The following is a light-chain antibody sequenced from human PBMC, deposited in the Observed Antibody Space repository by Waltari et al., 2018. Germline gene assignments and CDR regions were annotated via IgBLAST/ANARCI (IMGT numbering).Light chain of an antibody. CDR1: QGIGNN. J-gene: IGKJ2*03. V-gene: IGKV1-17*01. CDR2: RAS. Sequence: DIQMTQSPSSLSASVGDTVTITCQASQGIGNNLNWYQQKPGKAPKLLIYRASSLQSGIPSRFSGSGSGTDFTLTISSLQPEDFATYYCRQGYSYPYSFGQGTKVEIK. CDR3: RQGYSYPYS.